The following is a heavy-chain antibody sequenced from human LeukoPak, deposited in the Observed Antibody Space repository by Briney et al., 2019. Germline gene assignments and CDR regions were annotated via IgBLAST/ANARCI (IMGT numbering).Heavy chain of an antibody. J-gene: IGHJ3*02. Sequence: ASVKVSCKASGYTFTGYYMHWVRQAPGQGLEWMGWINPNSGGTNYAQKFQGRVTMTRDTSISTAYMELSRLRSGDTAVYYCARKVGATRAFDIWGQGTMVTVSS. CDR2: INPNSGGT. CDR1: GYTFTGYY. V-gene: IGHV1-2*02. CDR3: ARKVGATRAFDI. D-gene: IGHD1-26*01.